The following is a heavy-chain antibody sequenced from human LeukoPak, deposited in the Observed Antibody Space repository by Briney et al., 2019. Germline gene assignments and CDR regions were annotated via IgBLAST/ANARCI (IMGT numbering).Heavy chain of an antibody. CDR1: GFTVSSNY. CDR2: IYSGGST. CDR3: ARDRYSNYYYYYGMDV. J-gene: IGHJ6*02. Sequence: GGSLRLSCAASGFTVSSNYMSWVRRAPGKGLEWVSVIYSGGSTYYADSVKGRFTISRDNSKNTLYLQMNSLRAEGTAVYYCARDRYSNYYYYYGMDVWGQGTTVTVSS. D-gene: IGHD4-11*01. V-gene: IGHV3-66*01.